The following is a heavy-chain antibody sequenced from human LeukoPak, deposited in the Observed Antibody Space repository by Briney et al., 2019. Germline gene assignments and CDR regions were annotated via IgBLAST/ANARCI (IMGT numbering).Heavy chain of an antibody. CDR2: IHYSGST. V-gene: IGHV4-59*01. J-gene: IGHJ5*02. D-gene: IGHD3-22*01. CDR3: ARVSSTDFYDNRGWFDP. Sequence: SETLSLTCSVSGGSISNYYWSWIRQPPGKGLEWIGYIHYSGSTNYNRSLKSRVTISVDTSKNQFSLKLSSVSAADTAVYYCARVSSTDFYDNRGWFDPWGQGTLVTVSS. CDR1: GGSISNYY.